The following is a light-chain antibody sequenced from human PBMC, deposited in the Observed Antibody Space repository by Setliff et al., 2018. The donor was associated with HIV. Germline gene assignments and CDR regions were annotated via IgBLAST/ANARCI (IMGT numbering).Light chain of an antibody. CDR1: SSDVGSYKL. J-gene: IGLJ1*01. CDR2: EIN. CDR3: CSYAGSYTYI. Sequence: QSVLAQPASVSGSPGQSITISCTAPSSDVGSYKLVSWYQQHPGKVPKLIIYEINKRPSGVSNRFSGSKSGNTASLTISGLQAEDEADYYCCSYAGSYTYIFGTGTKVTVL. V-gene: IGLV2-23*02.